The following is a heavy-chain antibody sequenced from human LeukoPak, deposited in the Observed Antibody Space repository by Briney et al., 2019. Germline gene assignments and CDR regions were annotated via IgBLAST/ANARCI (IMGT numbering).Heavy chain of an antibody. D-gene: IGHD3-10*01. V-gene: IGHV4-59*01. CDR3: ARILRGGGIDP. J-gene: IGHJ5*02. Sequence: PSETLSLTCTVSGGSISSYYWSWIRQPPGKGLEWIGYIYYGGSTNYNPSLKSRVTISVDTSKNQFSLKLSSVTAADTAVYYCARILRGGGIDPWGQGTLVTVSS. CDR2: IYYGGST. CDR1: GGSISSYY.